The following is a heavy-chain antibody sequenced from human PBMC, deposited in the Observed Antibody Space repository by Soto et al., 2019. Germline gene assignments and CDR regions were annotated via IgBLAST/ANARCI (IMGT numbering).Heavy chain of an antibody. V-gene: IGHV4-39*01. CDR3: ARNVSNYDRGEHIPRYFDS. CDR2: IYYRGTI. CDR1: GGSISSLDYY. Sequence: SETLSLTCTVSGGSISSLDYYWAWIRQSPEKGLEWIGSIYYRGTIYSNPSLKSRLTIFVDTSTSQFSLKLSSVTAADTAVYYCARNVSNYDRGEHIPRYFDSWGQGALVTVSS. D-gene: IGHD3-22*01. J-gene: IGHJ4*02.